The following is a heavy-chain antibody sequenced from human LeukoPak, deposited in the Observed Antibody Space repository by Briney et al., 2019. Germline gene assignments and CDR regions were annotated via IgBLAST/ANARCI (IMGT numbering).Heavy chain of an antibody. J-gene: IGHJ6*02. Sequence: GASVKVSCKASGYTFTGYYMHWVRQAPGQGLEWMGWINPNSGGTNYAQKFQGRVTMTRDTSISTAYMELSRLRSDDTAVYYCASAGIAAASPQYYYYYGMDVWGQGTTVTVSS. CDR2: INPNSGGT. CDR1: GYTFTGYY. CDR3: ASAGIAAASPQYYYYYGMDV. D-gene: IGHD6-13*01. V-gene: IGHV1-2*02.